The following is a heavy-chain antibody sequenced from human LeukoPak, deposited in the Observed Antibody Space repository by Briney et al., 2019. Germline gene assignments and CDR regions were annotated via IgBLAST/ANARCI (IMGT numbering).Heavy chain of an antibody. Sequence: PSETLSLTCAVYGGSFSGYYWSWIRQPPGKGLEWIGEINRSGSTNYNPSLKSRVTISVDTSKNQFSLKLSSVTAADTAVYYCARGAFRSVYYYGMDVWGQGTTVTVSS. CDR1: GGSFSGYY. V-gene: IGHV4-34*01. CDR3: ARGAFRSVYYYGMDV. J-gene: IGHJ6*02. D-gene: IGHD2/OR15-2a*01. CDR2: INRSGST.